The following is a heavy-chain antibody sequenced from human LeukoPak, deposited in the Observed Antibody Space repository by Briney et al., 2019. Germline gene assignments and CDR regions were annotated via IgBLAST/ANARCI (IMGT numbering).Heavy chain of an antibody. CDR1: GFTFDDYA. V-gene: IGHV3-9*01. J-gene: IGHJ4*02. D-gene: IGHD5-18*01. CDR2: ISWNSGSI. CDR3: AKALGRYGYYYFDY. Sequence: GGSLRLSCAASGFTFDDYAMHWVRQAPGKGLEWVSGISWNSGSIGYADSVKGRFTISRDNAKNSLYLQMNSLRAEDTALYYCAKALGRYGYYYFDYWGQGTLATVSS.